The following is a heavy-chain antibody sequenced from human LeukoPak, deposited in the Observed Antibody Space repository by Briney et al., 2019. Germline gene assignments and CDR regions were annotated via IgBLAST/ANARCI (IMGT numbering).Heavy chain of an antibody. J-gene: IGHJ4*02. V-gene: IGHV3-30*02. D-gene: IGHD3-10*01. Sequence: AGGSLRLSCAASGLTFSDFGMHWVRQAPGKGLEWVTFIRYDGTTTYYADSVKGRFTVSRDNSKNTVYLQMSSLKAEDTAIYYCARLVRGVEGYWGQGTLVTVSS. CDR3: ARLVRGVEGY. CDR2: IRYDGTTT. CDR1: GLTFSDFG.